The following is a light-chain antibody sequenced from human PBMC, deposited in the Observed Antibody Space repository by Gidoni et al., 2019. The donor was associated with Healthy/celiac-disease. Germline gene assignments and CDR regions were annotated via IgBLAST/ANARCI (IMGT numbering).Light chain of an antibody. Sequence: EIVLTQSTGTLSLSPGERATLSCRASQSVSSSYLAWYQQKPGQAPRLLIYGASSRATGIPDRFSGSGSGTDFTLTISRLEPEDFAVYYCQQYGSSPPLTFGGXTKVEIK. CDR1: QSVSSSY. CDR2: GAS. V-gene: IGKV3-20*01. J-gene: IGKJ4*01. CDR3: QQYGSSPPLT.